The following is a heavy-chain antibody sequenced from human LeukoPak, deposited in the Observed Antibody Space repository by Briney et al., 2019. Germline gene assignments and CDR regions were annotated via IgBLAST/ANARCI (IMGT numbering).Heavy chain of an antibody. D-gene: IGHD3-10*01. CDR2: IKQDGSEK. CDR3: ARDYLLWFGELLPYFDY. V-gene: IGHV3-7*01. J-gene: IGHJ4*02. CDR1: GFTFSSYA. Sequence: GGSLRLSCAASGFTFSSYAMSWVRQAPGKGLERVANIKQDGSEKYYVDSVKGRFTISRDNAKNSLYLQMNSLRAEDTAVYYCARDYLLWFGELLPYFDYWGQGTLVTVSS.